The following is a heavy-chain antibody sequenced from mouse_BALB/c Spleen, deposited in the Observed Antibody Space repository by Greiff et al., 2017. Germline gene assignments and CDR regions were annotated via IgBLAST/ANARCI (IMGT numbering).Heavy chain of an antibody. CDR1: GYTFTDYD. Sequence: QVQLQQSGAELVRPGASVTLSCKASGYTFTDYDMHWVKRTLVQGLEWIGVINPETGGTAYNQKFKGKATLTADKSSSTAYMELRSLTSEDSAVYDCTRKEALSGYDGYFDYWGQGTTLTVSS. CDR3: TRKEALSGYDGYFDY. D-gene: IGHD2-14*01. J-gene: IGHJ2*01. V-gene: IGHV1-15*01. CDR2: INPETGGT.